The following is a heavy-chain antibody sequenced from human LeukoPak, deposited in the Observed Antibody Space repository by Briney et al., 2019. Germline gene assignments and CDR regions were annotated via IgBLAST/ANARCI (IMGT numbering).Heavy chain of an antibody. CDR3: ARVRDGYNDAYDI. D-gene: IGHD5-24*01. CDR1: GYTFTGYY. J-gene: IGHJ3*02. CDR2: INPNSGDT. V-gene: IGHV1-2*02. Sequence: ASVKVSCKASGYTFTGYYMHWVRQAPGQGLEWMGWINPNSGDTSYAQTFQGRVFMTRDTSTSTVYMELSSLKSEDTAVYYCARVRDGYNDAYDIWGQGTMVTVSS.